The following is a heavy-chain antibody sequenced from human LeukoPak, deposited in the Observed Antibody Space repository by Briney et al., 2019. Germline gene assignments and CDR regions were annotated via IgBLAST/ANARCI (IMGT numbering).Heavy chain of an antibody. J-gene: IGHJ4*02. CDR2: INHSGST. CDR1: GGSFSGYY. Sequence: SETLSLTCAVYGGSFSGYYWSWIRQPPGKGLEWIGEINHSGSTNYNPSLRSRVTISVDTSKNQFSLKLSSVTAADTAVYYCARGGYFDYWGQGTLVTVSS. D-gene: IGHD2-15*01. CDR3: ARGGYFDY. V-gene: IGHV4-34*01.